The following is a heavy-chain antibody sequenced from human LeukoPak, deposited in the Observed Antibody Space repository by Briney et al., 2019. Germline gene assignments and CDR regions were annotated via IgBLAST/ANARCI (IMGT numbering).Heavy chain of an antibody. J-gene: IGHJ4*02. CDR1: GGSFSGYY. CDR3: ARHPFATPFDH. V-gene: IGHV4-34*01. CDR2: INHSGST. Sequence: SETLSLTCAVYGGSFSGYYWSWIRQPPGKGLEWIGEINHSGSTNYNPSLKSRVTVSLDTFKSQVSLSLTSVTAADTAVYYCARHPFATPFDHWGRGTLVTVSS.